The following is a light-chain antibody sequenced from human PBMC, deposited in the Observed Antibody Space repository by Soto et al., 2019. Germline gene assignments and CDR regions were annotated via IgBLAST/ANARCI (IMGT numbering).Light chain of an antibody. J-gene: IGKJ5*01. CDR2: DAS. CDR1: QNINNY. CDR3: QQYDILPIT. Sequence: DIQMTQSPSSLSAPVGDRVTITCQASQNINNYLNWYQQKPGRAPKLLIYDASNLEIGVPSRFSGSGSGTHFTFTISSLQTEDIGTYYCQQYDILPITFGRGTRLEIK. V-gene: IGKV1-33*01.